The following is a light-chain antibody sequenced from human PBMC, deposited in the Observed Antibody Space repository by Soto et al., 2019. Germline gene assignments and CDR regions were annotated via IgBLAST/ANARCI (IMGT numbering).Light chain of an antibody. J-gene: IGKJ4*01. V-gene: IGKV1-16*02. CDR1: QGLNNY. Sequence: DIPMTQSPSSLSASVGDRVTITCRASQGLNNYLAWIQQKPGKAPKSLISAASSLKSGVPSKFSGSGSGTDFTLTISSLQPEDVGTYYCQQYNSYPLTFGGGTKVEIK. CDR3: QQYNSYPLT. CDR2: AAS.